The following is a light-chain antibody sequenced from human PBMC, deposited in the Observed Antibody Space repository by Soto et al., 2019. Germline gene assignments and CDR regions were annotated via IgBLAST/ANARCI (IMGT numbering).Light chain of an antibody. J-gene: IGLJ1*01. Sequence: QSALTQPASVSGSAGQSITISCTGTSSDVGGYNYVSWYQQHPGKVPKLMIYEVSHRPSGVSNRFSGSKSGNTASLTISGLQAEDEADYYCSSYTRSSTHVFGTATKVTVL. CDR2: EVS. CDR3: SSYTRSSTHV. V-gene: IGLV2-14*01. CDR1: SSDVGGYNY.